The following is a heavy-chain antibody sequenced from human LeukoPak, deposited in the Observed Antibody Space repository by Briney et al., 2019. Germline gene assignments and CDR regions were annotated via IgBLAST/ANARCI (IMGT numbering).Heavy chain of an antibody. D-gene: IGHD1-26*01. CDR2: ISSSGTTI. J-gene: IGHJ3*02. CDR3: ARGWGPAEWEPRGVAFDI. Sequence: GGSLRPSCAASGFTFSDYYMSWIRQAPGKGLEWVSHISSSGTTIYYADSVKGRFTISRDNSKNTLYLQMNSLRAEDTAVYYCARGWGPAEWEPRGVAFDIWGQGTMVTVSS. V-gene: IGHV3-11*01. CDR1: GFTFSDYY.